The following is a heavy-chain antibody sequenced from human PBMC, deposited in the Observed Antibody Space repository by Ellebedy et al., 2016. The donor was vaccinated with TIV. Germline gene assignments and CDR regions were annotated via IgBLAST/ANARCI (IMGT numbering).Heavy chain of an antibody. Sequence: GESLKISCAASGFSFDDYAMHWVRQAPGKGLEWVAVISYDGSNKYYADSVKGRFTISRDNSKNTLYLQMNSLRAEDTAVYYCVKDNGNYGNYGMDVWGQGTTVTVSS. CDR2: ISYDGSNK. J-gene: IGHJ6*02. V-gene: IGHV3-30*18. D-gene: IGHD4-17*01. CDR3: VKDNGNYGNYGMDV. CDR1: GFSFDDYA.